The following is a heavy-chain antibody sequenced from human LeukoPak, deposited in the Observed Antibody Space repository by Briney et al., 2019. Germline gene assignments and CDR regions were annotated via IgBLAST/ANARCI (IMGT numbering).Heavy chain of an antibody. J-gene: IGHJ4*02. CDR2: IYYSGST. CDR3: ARCQRFSDYYFDY. V-gene: IGHV4-59*01. CDR1: GLSISSYY. Sequence: SETLSLTCTVSGLSISSYYRSWVRQPPGKGLEWVGYIYYSGSTNYNPSLKSRVTISVDMSKNQFSLNLSSVTAADTAVYYCARCQRFSDYYFDYWGQGTLVTVSS. D-gene: IGHD3-3*01.